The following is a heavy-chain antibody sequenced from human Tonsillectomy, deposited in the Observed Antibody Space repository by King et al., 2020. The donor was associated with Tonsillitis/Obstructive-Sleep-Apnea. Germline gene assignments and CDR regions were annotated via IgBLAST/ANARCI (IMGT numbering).Heavy chain of an antibody. CDR1: GFTFSSYG. Sequence: VQLVESGGGVVQPGRSLRLSCAASGFTFSSYGMHWVRQAPGKGLEWVVVISDVGTNIHYADSVKGRFTISRDNSKNTLYLQMNSLRAEDTAVYYCAKGNRGDSSYSPGDYWGQGTLVTVSS. D-gene: IGHD2-15*01. J-gene: IGHJ4*02. CDR2: ISDVGTNI. CDR3: AKGNRGDSSYSPGDY. V-gene: IGHV3-30*18.